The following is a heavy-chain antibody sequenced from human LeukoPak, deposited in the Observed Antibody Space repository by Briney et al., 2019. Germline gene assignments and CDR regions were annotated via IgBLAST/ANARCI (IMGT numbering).Heavy chain of an antibody. J-gene: IGHJ4*02. D-gene: IGHD6-13*01. Sequence: GGSLRLSCAASGFRFSSYWMHWVRQAPGKGLGWVSRLNTDGSSTNYADSVKGRFTISRDNAKNTLYLQMNSLRAEDMAIYYCARVAYSSNWCIDYWGQGTLVAVSS. CDR2: LNTDGSST. CDR1: GFRFSSYW. V-gene: IGHV3-74*01. CDR3: ARVAYSSNWCIDY.